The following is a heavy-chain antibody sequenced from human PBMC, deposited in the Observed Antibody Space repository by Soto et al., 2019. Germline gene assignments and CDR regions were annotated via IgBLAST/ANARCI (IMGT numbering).Heavy chain of an antibody. J-gene: IGHJ4*02. V-gene: IGHV4-59*01. CDR1: GGSMSGYY. CDR3: ARSISVPSSHIDH. D-gene: IGHD6-6*01. Sequence: SETLSLTCRVSGGSMSGYYCSWIRHAPWKGLEWIGYVYYTGITNYNPSLQSRVTISVDTSNKQFSLSLRLVTAADTAVYFCARSISVPSSHIDHLGQGRRITV. CDR2: VYYTGIT.